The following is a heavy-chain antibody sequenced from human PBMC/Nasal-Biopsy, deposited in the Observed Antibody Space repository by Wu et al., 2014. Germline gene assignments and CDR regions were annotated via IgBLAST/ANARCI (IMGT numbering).Heavy chain of an antibody. J-gene: IGHJ6*03. CDR3: SGAGGIFDWFTTPHYMDV. V-gene: IGHV3-21*01. D-gene: IGHD3-9*01. CDR1: GFTFSSYS. Sequence: LRLSCAASGFTFSSYSMNWVRQAPGKGLEWVSSISSSSSYIYYADSVKGRFTISRDNAKNSLYLQMNSLRAEDTAVYYCSGAGGIFDWFTTPHYMDVWGPKGTTVTVSS. CDR2: ISSSSSYI.